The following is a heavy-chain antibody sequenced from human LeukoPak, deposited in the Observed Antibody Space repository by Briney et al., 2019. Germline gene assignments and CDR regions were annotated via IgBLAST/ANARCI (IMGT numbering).Heavy chain of an antibody. CDR3: ARGSYYFDY. Sequence: PCGVLILSCAASGFTFSDHYMDWVRPAPGKGLEWVSRTRNKANSYTTEYAASVKGRFTISRDDSKNSLYLQMNSLKTEDTAVYYCARGSYYFDYWDQGTLVTVSS. CDR1: GFTFSDHY. V-gene: IGHV3-72*01. D-gene: IGHD1-26*01. J-gene: IGHJ4*02. CDR2: TRNKANSYTT.